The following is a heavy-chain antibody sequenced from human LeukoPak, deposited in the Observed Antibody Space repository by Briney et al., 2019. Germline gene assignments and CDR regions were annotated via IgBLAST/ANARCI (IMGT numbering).Heavy chain of an antibody. Sequence: GASVKVSCKASGYTFIGYYMHWVRQAPGQGLEWMGRINPNSGGTNYAQKFQGRVTMTRDTSISTAYMELSSLRSEDTAVYYCARDLERGYSYGFRSYDAFDIWGQGTMVTVSS. CDR2: INPNSGGT. J-gene: IGHJ3*02. CDR3: ARDLERGYSYGFRSYDAFDI. V-gene: IGHV1-2*06. D-gene: IGHD5-18*01. CDR1: GYTFIGYY.